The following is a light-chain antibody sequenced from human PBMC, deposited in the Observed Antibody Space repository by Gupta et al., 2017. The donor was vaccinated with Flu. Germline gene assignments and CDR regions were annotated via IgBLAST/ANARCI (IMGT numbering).Light chain of an antibody. CDR2: AAS. J-gene: IGKJ4*01. CDR3: QQSYSTPLT. V-gene: IGKV1-39*01. CDR1: QSISSY. Sequence: ASVGDRVTITCLASQSISSYLNWYQQKPGKAPKLLIYAASSLQSGVPSRFSGSGSGTDFTLTISSLQPEDFATYYCQQSYSTPLTFGGGTKVEIK.